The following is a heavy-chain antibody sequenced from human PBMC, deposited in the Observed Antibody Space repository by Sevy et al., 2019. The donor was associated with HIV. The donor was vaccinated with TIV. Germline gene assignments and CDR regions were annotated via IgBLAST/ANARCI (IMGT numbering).Heavy chain of an antibody. D-gene: IGHD3-10*01. CDR3: AKSPALFTIFDY. J-gene: IGHJ4*02. V-gene: IGHV3-23*01. CDR1: GFTFSSYA. Sequence: GGSLRLSCAASGFTFSSYAMSWVRQAPGKGLEWVSAISGSGGSTYYADSVKGRFTISRDNSKNTLYLQMNSLGAEDTAVYYCAKSPALFTIFDYWGQGTLVTVSS. CDR2: ISGSGGST.